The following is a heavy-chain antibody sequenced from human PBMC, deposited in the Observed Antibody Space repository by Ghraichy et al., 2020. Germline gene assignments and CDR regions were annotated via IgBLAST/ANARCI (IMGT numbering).Heavy chain of an antibody. CDR3: ASPYSPSPYYYGMDV. Sequence: ASVKVSCKASGYTFTSYDINWVRQATGQWLEWMGWMNPNSGNTGYAQKFQGRVTMTRNTSISTAYMELSSLRSEDTTVYYCASPYSPSPYYYGMDVWGQGTTVTVSS. CDR1: GYTFTSYD. CDR2: MNPNSGNT. D-gene: IGHD6-13*01. J-gene: IGHJ6*02. V-gene: IGHV1-8*01.